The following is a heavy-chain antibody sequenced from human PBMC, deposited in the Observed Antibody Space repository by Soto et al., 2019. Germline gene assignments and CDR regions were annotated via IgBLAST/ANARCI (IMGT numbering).Heavy chain of an antibody. CDR3: AREDYYDSSD. D-gene: IGHD3-22*01. V-gene: IGHV4-61*01. Sequence: QVQLQESGPGLVKPSETPSLTCTVSGGSVSRGSYYWSWIRQPPGKGLEWIGYIYYSGSTNYNPSLKSRVTISVDTSKNQFSLKLSSVTAADTAVYYCAREDYYDSSDWGQGTLVTVSS. J-gene: IGHJ1*01. CDR1: GGSVSRGSYY. CDR2: IYYSGST.